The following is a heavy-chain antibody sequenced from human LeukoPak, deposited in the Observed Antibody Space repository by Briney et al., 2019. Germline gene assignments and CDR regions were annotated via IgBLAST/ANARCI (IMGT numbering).Heavy chain of an antibody. CDR1: GFTFSSYW. Sequence: PGGSLGLSCAASGFTFSSYWMSWVRQAPGKGLEWVANIKQDGSEKYYVDSVKGRFTISRDNGKNSMYLQMNSLRAEDTAVYYCARWAGGHYDYWGQGTLVTVSS. J-gene: IGHJ4*02. D-gene: IGHD1-26*01. CDR2: IKQDGSEK. V-gene: IGHV3-7*01. CDR3: ARWAGGHYDY.